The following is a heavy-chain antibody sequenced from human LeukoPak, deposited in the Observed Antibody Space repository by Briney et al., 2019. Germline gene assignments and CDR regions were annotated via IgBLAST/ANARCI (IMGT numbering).Heavy chain of an antibody. D-gene: IGHD2-2*01. CDR2: IYYSGST. CDR3: ARRDKGRPSPTDY. V-gene: IGHV4-39*01. CDR1: GGSISGSSYY. Sequence: SETLSLTCTVSGGSISGSSYYWGWIRQPPGKGLEWIGSIYYSGSTYYNPSLKSRVTISVDTSKNQFSLKLSSVTAADTAVYYCARRDKGRPSPTDYWGQGTRVTVSS. J-gene: IGHJ4*02.